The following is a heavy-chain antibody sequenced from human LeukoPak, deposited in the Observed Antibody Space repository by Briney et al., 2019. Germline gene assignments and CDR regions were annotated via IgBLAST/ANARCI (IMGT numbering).Heavy chain of an antibody. Sequence: PGGSLRLSCAASGFSFLDYTMHWVRQPPGKGLEWVSLITWSGGTTYYADSVKGRFTISRDNSKNTLYLQMNSLRAEDTAVYYCAKVKWWLLWRGYYFDYWGQGTLVTVSS. CDR2: ITWSGGTT. J-gene: IGHJ4*02. CDR3: AKVKWWLLWRGYYFDY. V-gene: IGHV3-23*01. D-gene: IGHD2-15*01. CDR1: GFSFLDYT.